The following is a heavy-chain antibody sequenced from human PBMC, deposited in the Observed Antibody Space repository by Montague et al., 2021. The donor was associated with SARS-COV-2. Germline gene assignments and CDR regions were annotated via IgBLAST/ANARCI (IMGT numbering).Heavy chain of an antibody. J-gene: IGHJ4*02. D-gene: IGHD3-22*01. CDR2: IDHTGDT. CDR1: GGSFHIFS. Sequence: SETRSLTCAVSGGSFHIFSWGWIRQSPGKGLEWIGEIDHTGDTKYNPSLKSRVTISVDKSKNQFSLNVTSMTAADTAMYHCARGTRVVGITPGFRWWGQGTQVAVSS. CDR3: ARGTRVVGITPGFRW. V-gene: IGHV4-34*01.